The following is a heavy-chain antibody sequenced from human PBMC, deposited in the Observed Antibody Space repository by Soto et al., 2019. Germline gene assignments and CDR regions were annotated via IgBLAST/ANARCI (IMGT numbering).Heavy chain of an antibody. CDR2: ITDTGGDA. CDR1: GLTFGSRA. V-gene: IGHV3-23*01. Sequence: PGGSLRLSCVASGLTFGSRAMSWVRQAPGEGLQWVSTITDTGGDAKYADSVRGRFVISRDNSRKTLYLQMTSLTAEDSAMYFCARGSTDSYPASRIFDFWGWGTLVTVSS. J-gene: IGHJ4*02. CDR3: ARGSTDSYPASRIFDF. D-gene: IGHD2-21*01.